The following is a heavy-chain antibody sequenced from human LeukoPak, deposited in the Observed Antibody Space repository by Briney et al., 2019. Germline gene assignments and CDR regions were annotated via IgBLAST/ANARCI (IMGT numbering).Heavy chain of an antibody. J-gene: IGHJ4*02. V-gene: IGHV1-46*01. D-gene: IGHD3-22*01. Sequence: ASVKVSCTASGYTFTSYYMHWVRQAPGQGLEWMGIINPSGGSTSYAQKFQGRVTMTRDTSTSTVYMELSSLRSEDTAVYYCARGTYYYDSSGYYFDYWGQGTLVTVSS. CDR2: INPSGGST. CDR3: ARGTYYYDSSGYYFDY. CDR1: GYTFTSYY.